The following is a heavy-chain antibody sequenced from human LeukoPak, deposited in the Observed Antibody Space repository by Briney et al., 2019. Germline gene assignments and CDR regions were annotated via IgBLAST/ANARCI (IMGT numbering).Heavy chain of an antibody. J-gene: IGHJ4*02. CDR1: GGSISSYY. D-gene: IGHD6-13*01. Sequence: SETLSLTCTVSGGSISSYYWSWIRQPPGKGLEWIGYIYYSGSTNYNPSLKSRVTISVDTSKNQFSLKLSSVTAADTAVYYCARLIYSSSWVLDYWGQGTLVTVSS. V-gene: IGHV4-59*08. CDR3: ARLIYSSSWVLDY. CDR2: IYYSGST.